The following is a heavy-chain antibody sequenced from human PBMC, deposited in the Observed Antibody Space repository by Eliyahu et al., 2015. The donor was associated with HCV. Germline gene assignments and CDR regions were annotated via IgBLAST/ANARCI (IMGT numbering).Heavy chain of an antibody. CDR2: ITGSGDKT. J-gene: IGHJ4*02. Sequence: EVQLLESGGGLVQPGGSVRLSCAXSXFTFXXHVMIWVXQAPGKGLEWVSXITGSGDKTYDADSVKGRFTISRDNSKNTLYLQMNSLRAEDTAVYHCVSRGSSGWNWGQGTLVTVSS. D-gene: IGHD6-19*01. CDR1: XFTFXXHV. CDR3: VSRGSSGWN. V-gene: IGHV3-23*01.